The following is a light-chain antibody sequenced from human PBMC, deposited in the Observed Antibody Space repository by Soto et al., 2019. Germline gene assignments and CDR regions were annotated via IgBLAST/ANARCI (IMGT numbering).Light chain of an antibody. Sequence: QSALTQPASVSGSPGQSITISCTGTSSGVGSYNLVSWYQQHPGKAPKLMIYEGSKGPSGVSNRFSGSKSGNTASLTISGLQAEDEADYYCCSYAGSSTAVFGGGTQLTVL. CDR1: SSGVGSYNL. J-gene: IGLJ7*01. CDR3: CSYAGSSTAV. V-gene: IGLV2-23*01. CDR2: EGS.